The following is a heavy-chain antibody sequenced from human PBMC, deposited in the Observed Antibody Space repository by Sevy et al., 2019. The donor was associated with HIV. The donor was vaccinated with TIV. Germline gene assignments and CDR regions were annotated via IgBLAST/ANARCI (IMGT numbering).Heavy chain of an antibody. CDR3: AKDTTGYCSSTSCCTGYYGMDV. V-gene: IGHV3-23*01. J-gene: IGHJ6*02. D-gene: IGHD2-2*01. CDR2: ISGSGGST. Sequence: GGSLRLSCAASGFTFSSYAMSWVRQAPGKGLEWVSAISGSGGSTYYADSVKGRFTISRDNSKNTLYLQMNSLRAEDTAVYYCAKDTTGYCSSTSCCTGYYGMDVWGQGTTVTVSS. CDR1: GFTFSSYA.